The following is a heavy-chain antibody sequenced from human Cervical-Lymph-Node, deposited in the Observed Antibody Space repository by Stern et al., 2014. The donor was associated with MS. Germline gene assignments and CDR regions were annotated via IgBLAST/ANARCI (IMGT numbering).Heavy chain of an antibody. V-gene: IGHV2-5*02. CDR3: AHSPRYFYGMDV. J-gene: IGHJ6*02. Sequence: ITLTDSGPALVKPTQTLTLTCTFSGFSLSTSGERVAWFRQPPGKALEWVALIYWADDKRYSPSRKDRLTITKDTSKKQVVLTMTNLDPVDTGTYYCAHSPRYFYGMDVWGPGTTVTVSS. CDR2: IYWADDK. CDR1: GFSLSTSGER.